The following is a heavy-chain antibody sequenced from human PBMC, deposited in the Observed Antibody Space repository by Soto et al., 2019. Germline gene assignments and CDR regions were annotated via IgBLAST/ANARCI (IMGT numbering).Heavy chain of an antibody. CDR1: GGSLSSGGYY. CDR2: IYYSGST. CDR3: ARDTQRGYNGYFDS. J-gene: IGHJ4*02. Sequence: QVLLQESGPGLVKPSQTVSLSCTVSGGSLSSGGYYWSWIRQHPGKGLEWIGFIYYSGSTYYNPSLKSRVTISVDTSQNQFSLKLSSVTAADTAVYYCARDTQRGYNGYFDSWGQGTLVTVSS. D-gene: IGHD5-12*01. V-gene: IGHV4-31*03.